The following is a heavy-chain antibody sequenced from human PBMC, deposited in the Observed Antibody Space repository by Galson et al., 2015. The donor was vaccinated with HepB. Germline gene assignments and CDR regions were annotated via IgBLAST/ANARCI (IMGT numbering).Heavy chain of an antibody. CDR1: GFSFNDHY. D-gene: IGHD4-23*01. V-gene: IGHV3-72*01. CDR2: SRNRARGYST. CDR3: ARSEVTTVVTDFDS. J-gene: IGHJ4*02. Sequence: LRLSCAVSGFSFNDHYVDWARQAPGKGLEWVGRSRNRARGYSTAYAVSVRGRFTVSRDDSKNSVFLQMNRLRSEDTAVYYCARSEVTTVVTDFDSWSQGTLVTVSP.